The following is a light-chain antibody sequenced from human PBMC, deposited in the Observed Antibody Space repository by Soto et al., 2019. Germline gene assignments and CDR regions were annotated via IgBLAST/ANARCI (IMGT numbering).Light chain of an antibody. CDR3: SSYAGSNMGV. V-gene: IGLV2-8*01. Sequence: QSVLTQPPSASGSPGQSVTISCTGTSSDVGRYNFVSWYQQHPGKAPKLLIYEVTQRPSGVPDRFSGSKSGNTASLTVSGLQAEDEADYYCSSYAGSNMGVFGNGTKVTV. CDR2: EVT. CDR1: SSDVGRYNF. J-gene: IGLJ1*01.